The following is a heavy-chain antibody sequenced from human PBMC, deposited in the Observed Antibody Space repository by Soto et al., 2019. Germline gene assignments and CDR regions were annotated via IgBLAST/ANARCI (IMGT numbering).Heavy chain of an antibody. CDR2: IIPIFGTA. J-gene: IGHJ4*02. D-gene: IGHD1-1*01. CDR3: ARDGGYNPLFDF. V-gene: IGHV1-69*13. CDR1: GGAISSYA. Sequence: SVKVDCKASGGAISSYAISWVRQAPGQGLEWMGGIIPIFGTANYAQKFQGRVTITADESTSTAYMELSSLRSEDTAVYYCARDGGYNPLFDFLVQGTLVPGSS.